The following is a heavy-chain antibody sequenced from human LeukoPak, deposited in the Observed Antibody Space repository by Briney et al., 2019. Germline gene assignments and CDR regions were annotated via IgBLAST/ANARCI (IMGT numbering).Heavy chain of an antibody. CDR1: GFTISSNY. D-gene: IGHD3-22*01. CDR2: IYTGGST. J-gene: IGHJ4*02. CDR3: AREGGSSGYALDY. Sequence: GALRLSCAASGFTISSNYMNWVRQAPGKGLEWVSVIYTGGSTYYTDSVKGRFTISRDNSKNTLYLQMNSLRAEDTAVYYCAREGGSSGYALDYWGQGTLVTVSS. V-gene: IGHV3-53*01.